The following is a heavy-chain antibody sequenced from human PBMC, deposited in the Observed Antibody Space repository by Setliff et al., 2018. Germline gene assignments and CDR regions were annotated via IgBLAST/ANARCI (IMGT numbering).Heavy chain of an antibody. CDR1: GDSISSRGNY. CDR2: ICTSWST. D-gene: IGHD3-3*01. J-gene: IGHJ6*03. V-gene: IGHV4-61*09. CDR3: ARMSGFQYIDA. Sequence: SETLSLTCTVSGDSISSRGNYWGWFRQPAEKELEWIEQICTSWSTNYNPSLKSRVPISLDTSKDQFSLSLTSVTAEDTAVYYCARMSGFQYIDAWDKGTTVTVSS.